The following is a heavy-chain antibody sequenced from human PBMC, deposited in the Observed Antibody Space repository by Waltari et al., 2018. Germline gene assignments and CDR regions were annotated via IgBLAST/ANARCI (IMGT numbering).Heavy chain of an antibody. V-gene: IGHV1-3*01. J-gene: IGHJ4*02. CDR3: ANLFYDSSGYYYGDY. CDR2: INAGNGKT. D-gene: IGHD3-22*01. CDR1: GYTFTSYT. Sequence: QVQLVQSGAEVKKPGASVKVSCKASGYTFTSYTMHWVRQAPGQRLEWMGWINAGNGKTKYAQKFQGRVTITRDTSASTAYMELSSLRSEDTAVYYCANLFYDSSGYYYGDYWGQGTLVTVSS.